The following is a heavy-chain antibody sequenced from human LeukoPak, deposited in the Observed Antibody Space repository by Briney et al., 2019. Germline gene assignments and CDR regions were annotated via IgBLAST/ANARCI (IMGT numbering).Heavy chain of an antibody. V-gene: IGHV3-48*02. CDR1: GFTFSSYS. CDR3: ARGVDDGYSSSWYRFDP. Sequence: GGSLRLSCAASGFTFSSYSMNWVRQAPGKGLEWVSYINSSSSTIYYADSVKGRFTISRDNAKNSLYLQMNSLRDEDTAVYYCARGVDDGYSSSWYRFDPWGQGTLVTVSS. D-gene: IGHD6-13*01. J-gene: IGHJ5*02. CDR2: INSSSSTI.